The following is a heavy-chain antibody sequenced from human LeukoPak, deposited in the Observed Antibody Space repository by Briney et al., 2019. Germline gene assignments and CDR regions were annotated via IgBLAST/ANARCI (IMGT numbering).Heavy chain of an antibody. CDR1: GFTFSSYW. V-gene: IGHV3-7*01. CDR3: ARTRLAVAGTWWFDP. CDR2: IKQDGSEK. D-gene: IGHD6-19*01. J-gene: IGHJ5*02. Sequence: GGSLRLSYAASGFTFSSYWMSWVRQAPGKGLEWVANIKQDGSEKYYVDSVKGRFTISRDNAKNSLYLQMNSLRAEDTAVYYCARTRLAVAGTWWFDPWGQGTLVTVSS.